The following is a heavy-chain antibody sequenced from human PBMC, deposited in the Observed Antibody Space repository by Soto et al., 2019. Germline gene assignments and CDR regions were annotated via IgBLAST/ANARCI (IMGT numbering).Heavy chain of an antibody. CDR3: ARGLGWELLRPYLGARGFDY. J-gene: IGHJ4*02. V-gene: IGHV3-30-3*01. D-gene: IGHD1-26*01. CDR2: ISYDGSNK. Sequence: QVQLVESGGGVVQPGRSLRLSCAASGFTFSSYAMHWVRQAPGKGLEWVAVISYDGSNKYYADSVKGRFTISRDNSKNTLYLQMNSLRAEDTAVYYCARGLGWELLRPYLGARGFDYWGKGTLVTVSS. CDR1: GFTFSSYA.